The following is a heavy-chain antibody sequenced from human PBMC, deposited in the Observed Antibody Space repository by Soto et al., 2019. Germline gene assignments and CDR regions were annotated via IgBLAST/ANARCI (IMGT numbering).Heavy chain of an antibody. CDR1: GFSLSTRDVG. CDR3: AHWRGGVASF. CDR2: VYWDDSK. D-gene: IGHD2-2*01. V-gene: IGHV2-5*02. Sequence: QITLNESGPTLVKPTQTLTLTCTFSGFSLSTRDVGVGWIRQPPGEALEWLGVVYWDDSKTYSPSLESRLTITKDTPKNQVVLRMTKMDPVDTATYYCAHWRGGVASFWGQGTLVTVSS. J-gene: IGHJ4*02.